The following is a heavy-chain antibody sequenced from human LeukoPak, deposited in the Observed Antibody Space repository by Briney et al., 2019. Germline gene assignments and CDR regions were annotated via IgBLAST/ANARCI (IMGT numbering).Heavy chain of an antibody. CDR2: IYNGGST. CDR1: GFTVSSNY. Sequence: PGGSLRLSCAASGFTVSSNYMSWVRQAPGKGLEWVSVIYNGGSTYYADSVKGRFTISRDNSKNTLYLQMNSLRAEDTAVYYCAASAMVNGMDVWGQGTTVTVSS. V-gene: IGHV3-66*02. D-gene: IGHD5-18*01. J-gene: IGHJ6*02. CDR3: AASAMVNGMDV.